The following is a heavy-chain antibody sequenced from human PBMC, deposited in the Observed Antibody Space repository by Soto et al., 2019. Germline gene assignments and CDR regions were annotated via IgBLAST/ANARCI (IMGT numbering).Heavy chain of an antibody. CDR1: GGSISSSSYY. V-gene: IGHV4-39*01. D-gene: IGHD3-10*01. Sequence: SETLSLTCTVSGGSISSSSYYWGWIRQPPGKGLEWIGSIYYSGSTYYNPSLKSRVTISVDTSKNQFSLKLSSVTAADTAVYYCARPVSANYYGSGSYHNWFDPWGQGTLVTVSS. J-gene: IGHJ5*02. CDR3: ARPVSANYYGSGSYHNWFDP. CDR2: IYYSGST.